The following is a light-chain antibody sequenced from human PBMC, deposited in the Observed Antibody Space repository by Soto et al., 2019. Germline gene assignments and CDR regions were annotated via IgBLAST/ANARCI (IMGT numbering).Light chain of an antibody. CDR3: QQYDNSPLT. CDR2: GAS. V-gene: IGKV3-20*01. J-gene: IGKJ2*01. Sequence: EVVLTQSPGTLSLSPGERVTLSCRASQSVSKYFGWYQQKPGQVPRLLIYGASSRSAGIPDRFSGSGSGTDFTLSINRLGTVDSEVSYCQQYDNSPLTFGQGTKLEIK. CDR1: QSVSKY.